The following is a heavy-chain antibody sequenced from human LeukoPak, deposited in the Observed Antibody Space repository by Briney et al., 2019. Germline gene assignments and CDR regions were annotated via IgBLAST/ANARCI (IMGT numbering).Heavy chain of an antibody. J-gene: IGHJ4*02. CDR3: ASGVSSTSCYVDY. D-gene: IGHD2-2*01. Sequence: PGGSLRLSCAASGFSFSSFGMSWVRQAPGRGLQWVSSISGDGRDTFYADSVKGRFTISRDNAKNSLYLQLNSLRAEDTAVYYCASGVSSTSCYVDYWGQGTLVTVSS. V-gene: IGHV3-21*01. CDR1: GFSFSSFG. CDR2: ISGDGRDT.